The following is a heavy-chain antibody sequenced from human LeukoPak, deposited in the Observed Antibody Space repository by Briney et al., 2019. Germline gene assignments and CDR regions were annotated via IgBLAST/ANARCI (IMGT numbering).Heavy chain of an antibody. D-gene: IGHD2-2*01. CDR3: ARDQTVEYYCSSTSCYGYYGMDV. CDR2: ISYDGSNR. J-gene: IGHJ6*02. V-gene: IGHV3-30-3*01. Sequence: GGSLRLSCAASGFTFSSYAMHWVRQAPGKGLEWVAVISYDGSNRYYADSVKGRFTISRDNSKNTLYLQMNNLRAEDTAVYYCARDQTVEYYCSSTSCYGYYGMDVWGQGTTVTVSS. CDR1: GFTFSSYA.